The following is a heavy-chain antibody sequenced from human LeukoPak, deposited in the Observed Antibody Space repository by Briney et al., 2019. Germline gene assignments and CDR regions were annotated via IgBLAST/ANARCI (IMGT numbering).Heavy chain of an antibody. V-gene: IGHV1-69*04. CDR3: ARDPHLDSGCDLPDY. D-gene: IGHD5-12*01. Sequence: ASVKVSCKASGGTFSSYAISWVRQAPGQGLEWMGRIIPILGIANYAQKFQGRVTITADKSTSTAYMELSSLRSEDTAVYYCARDPHLDSGCDLPDYWGQGTLVTVSS. CDR2: IIPILGIA. J-gene: IGHJ4*02. CDR1: GGTFSSYA.